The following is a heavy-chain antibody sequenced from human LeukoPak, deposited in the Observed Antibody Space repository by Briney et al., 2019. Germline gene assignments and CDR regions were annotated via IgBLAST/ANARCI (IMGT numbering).Heavy chain of an antibody. D-gene: IGHD5-24*01. J-gene: IGHJ6*02. V-gene: IGHV1-46*01. CDR3: ARGGDGYNYDYYYGMDV. CDR1: GYTFTSYY. Sequence: GASVKVSCKASGYTFTSYYMHWVRQAPGQGLEWMGIINPSGGSTSYAQKFQGRVTMTRDTSTSTVYMELSSLRSEDTAVYYCARGGDGYNYDYYYGMDVWGQGTTVTVSS. CDR2: INPSGGST.